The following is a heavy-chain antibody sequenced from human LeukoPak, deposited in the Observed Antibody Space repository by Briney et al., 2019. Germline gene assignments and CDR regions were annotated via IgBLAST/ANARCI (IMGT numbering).Heavy chain of an antibody. J-gene: IGHJ1*01. CDR1: GGSFSGYY. CDR3: AGGGERWLQLRYFQH. Sequence: SETLSLTCAVYGGSFSGYYWSWIRQPPGKGLEWIGEINHSGSTNYNPSLKSRVTISVDTSKNQFSLKLSSVTAADTAVYYCAGGGERWLQLRYFQHWGQGTLVTVSS. CDR2: INHSGST. V-gene: IGHV4-34*01. D-gene: IGHD5-24*01.